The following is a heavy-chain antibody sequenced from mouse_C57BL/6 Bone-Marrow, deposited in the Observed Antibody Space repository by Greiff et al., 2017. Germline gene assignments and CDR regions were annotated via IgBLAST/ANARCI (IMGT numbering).Heavy chain of an antibody. D-gene: IGHD2-4*01. CDR3: ARFDYPLYYYAMDY. CDR2: IYPGSGST. J-gene: IGHJ4*01. CDR1: GYTFTSYW. V-gene: IGHV1-55*01. Sequence: QVQLKQPGAELVKPGASVKMSCKASGYTFTSYWITWVKQRPGQGLEWIGDIYPGSGSTNYNEKFKSKATLTVDTSSSTAYIQLSSLTSEDSAVYYCARFDYPLYYYAMDYWGQGTSVTVSS.